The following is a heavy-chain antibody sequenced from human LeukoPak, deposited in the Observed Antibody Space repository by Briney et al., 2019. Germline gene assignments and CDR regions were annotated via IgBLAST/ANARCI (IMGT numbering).Heavy chain of an antibody. V-gene: IGHV3-30*02. CDR1: GFTFSNYG. Sequence: GGSLRLSCAASGFTFSNYGMHWVRQAPGQGLEWVSSIRSDGINKDDADSVRGRFSIYRDNSKNILYVQMNSLTAEDTAVYYCAKDCGGDCNVYCWGQGNLVTVSS. CDR3: AKDCGGDCNVYC. D-gene: IGHD2-21*02. J-gene: IGHJ4*02. CDR2: IRSDGINK.